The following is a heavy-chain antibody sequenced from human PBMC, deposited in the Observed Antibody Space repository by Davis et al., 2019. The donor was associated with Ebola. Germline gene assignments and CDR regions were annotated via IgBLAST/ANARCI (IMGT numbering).Heavy chain of an antibody. CDR1: GISFSNYG. Sequence: GGSLRLSCAASGISFSNYGMFCVRHAPSKVMEWVAVISPDGSDKNYADSGKGRFTISRDNSKNTLDLKMNSLRPEDTAVYYCAKTRSNWWNDALEIWGRGTMVIVSS. V-gene: IGHV3-30*18. CDR3: AKTRSNWWNDALEI. J-gene: IGHJ3*02. D-gene: IGHD2-8*02. CDR2: ISPDGSDK.